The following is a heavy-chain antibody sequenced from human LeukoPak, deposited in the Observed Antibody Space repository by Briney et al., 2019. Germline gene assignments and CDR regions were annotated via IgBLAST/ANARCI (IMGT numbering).Heavy chain of an antibody. CDR3: AREVYDFWSGYSPFQH. J-gene: IGHJ1*01. D-gene: IGHD3-3*01. CDR2: IKQDGSEK. Sequence: GGSLRLSCAASGFTFSSYAMSWVRQAPGKGLEWVANIKQDGSEKYYVDSVKGRFTISRDNAKNSLYLQMNSLRAEDTAVYYCAREVYDFWSGYSPFQHWGQGTLVTVSS. CDR1: GFTFSSYA. V-gene: IGHV3-7*01.